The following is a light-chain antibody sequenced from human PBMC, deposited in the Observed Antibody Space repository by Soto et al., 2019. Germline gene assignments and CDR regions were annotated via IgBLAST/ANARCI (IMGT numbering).Light chain of an antibody. CDR3: QQYNNWPHT. CDR1: QSISNN. CDR2: GAS. Sequence: EIVMTQSPVTLSASPGERATLSCRASQSISNNLAWHQQKPGQAPGLLIYGASTRPTGIPARFSGSGSGTEFTLTISSLQSEDFAVYYCQQYNNWPHTFGQGTKLEI. J-gene: IGKJ2*01. V-gene: IGKV3-15*01.